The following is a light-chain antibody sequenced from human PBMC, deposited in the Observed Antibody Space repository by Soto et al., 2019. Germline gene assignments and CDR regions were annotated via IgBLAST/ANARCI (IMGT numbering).Light chain of an antibody. V-gene: IGKV3-20*01. CDR1: QTVSSSY. J-gene: IGKJ4*01. CDR3: QHSYGTLLT. CDR2: GAS. Sequence: IVLTQSPGTLSLSPGERATLSCRASQTVSSSYLAWYQQQPGQAPRLLIYGASSRATGIPDRFSGSGSGTDFTLTISRLEPEDFAVYYCQHSYGTLLTFGGGTKLEMK.